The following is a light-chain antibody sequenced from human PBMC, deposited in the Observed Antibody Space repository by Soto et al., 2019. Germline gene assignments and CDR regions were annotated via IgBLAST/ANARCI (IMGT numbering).Light chain of an antibody. CDR3: TSYTTSTIVA. CDR1: SSDVGAYNY. J-gene: IGLJ2*01. Sequence: QSVLTQPASVSASPGQSITISCTGTSSDVGAYNYVSWYQQPPGKAPTLIIYDVAVRPSGVSSRLSGSKSANTASLTISGLQAEDEGDYYCTSYTTSTIVAFGGGTKVTV. V-gene: IGLV2-14*01. CDR2: DVA.